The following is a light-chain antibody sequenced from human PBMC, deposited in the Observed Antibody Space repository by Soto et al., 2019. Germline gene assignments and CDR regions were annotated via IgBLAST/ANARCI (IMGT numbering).Light chain of an antibody. CDR1: QTISSW. CDR3: QHYNSYSEA. J-gene: IGKJ1*01. CDR2: KAS. Sequence: DIQMTQSPSTLSGSVGDRVTITCRASQTISSWLAWYQQKPGEAPKLLIYKASTLKSGVPSRFSGSGSGTEFTLTISSLXXXXXATYYCQHYNSYSEAFGQGTKVELK. V-gene: IGKV1-5*03.